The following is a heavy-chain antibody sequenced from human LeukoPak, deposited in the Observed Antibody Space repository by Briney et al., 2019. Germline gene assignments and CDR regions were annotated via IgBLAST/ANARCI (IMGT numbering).Heavy chain of an antibody. V-gene: IGHV3-30*03. Sequence: GGSLRLSCAASGFTFTNYGMHWVRQAPGKGLEWVAAILYDGSKKYYADSVKGRFSIYRDNSNYTLYLQMNSLRAGDTAVYYCAGEVGYPGAFDIWGQGTMVTVSS. CDR3: AGEVGYPGAFDI. J-gene: IGHJ3*02. CDR2: ILYDGSKK. D-gene: IGHD3-22*01. CDR1: GFTFTNYG.